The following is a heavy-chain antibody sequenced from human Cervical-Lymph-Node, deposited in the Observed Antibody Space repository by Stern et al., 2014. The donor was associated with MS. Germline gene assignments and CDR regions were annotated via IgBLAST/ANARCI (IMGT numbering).Heavy chain of an antibody. J-gene: IGHJ4*02. CDR1: DLAFSTNW. CDR2: TNQAGSEK. Sequence: EMQLVEPGGGAVQSGGSLRLSCVASDLAFSTNWMHWVRHAPGPGLQWVANTNQAGSEKYYVDSVKGRFTISRDNAKKSLYLQMNNLRSEDTAVYYCANGGTTWNWGQGTLVTVSS. D-gene: IGHD1-1*01. CDR3: ANGGTTWN. V-gene: IGHV3-7*03.